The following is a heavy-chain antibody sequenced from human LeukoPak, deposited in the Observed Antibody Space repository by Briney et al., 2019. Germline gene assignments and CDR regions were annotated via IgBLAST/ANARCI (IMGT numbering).Heavy chain of an antibody. J-gene: IGHJ4*02. Sequence: GGSLRLSCAASGFTFSRYWMHWARHAPGKGLVWVSRINSDGSFTTYADSVEGRFTISRDNAKNTLYLQMNSLRADDTAVYYCARDPNYDSSGYPFDYWGQGTLVTVSS. CDR2: INSDGSFT. CDR3: ARDPNYDSSGYPFDY. D-gene: IGHD3-22*01. CDR1: GFTFSRYW. V-gene: IGHV3-74*01.